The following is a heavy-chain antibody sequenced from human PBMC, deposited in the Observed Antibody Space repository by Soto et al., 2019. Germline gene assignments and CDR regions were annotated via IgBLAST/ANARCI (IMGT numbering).Heavy chain of an antibody. Sequence: GGSLRLSCAASGFTFSSYWMSWVRQAPGKGLEWVANIKQDGSEKYYVDSVKGRFTISRDNAKNSLYLQMNSLRAEDTAVYYCARDHCSGGSCPVDYWGQGTLVTVSS. CDR2: IKQDGSEK. J-gene: IGHJ4*02. V-gene: IGHV3-7*01. CDR3: ARDHCSGGSCPVDY. D-gene: IGHD2-15*01. CDR1: GFTFSSYW.